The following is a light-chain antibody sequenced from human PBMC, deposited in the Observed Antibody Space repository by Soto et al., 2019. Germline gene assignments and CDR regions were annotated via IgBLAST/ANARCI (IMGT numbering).Light chain of an antibody. CDR3: QQRSSWPPS. J-gene: IGKJ3*01. CDR1: QNIGTY. V-gene: IGKV3-11*01. Sequence: IVLTQYPVTLSLSPGESVTISCRASQNIGTYVAWYQQRRGQAPRLLIYDASDRAAGIPVRFSGSGSGTDFTLTISSPEPEDFAVYYCQQRSSWPPSFGPGTKVDIK. CDR2: DAS.